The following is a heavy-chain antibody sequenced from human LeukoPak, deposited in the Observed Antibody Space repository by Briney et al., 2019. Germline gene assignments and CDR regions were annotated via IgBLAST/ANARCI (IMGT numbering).Heavy chain of an antibody. D-gene: IGHD3-10*01. CDR1: GFTFSSYW. CDR2: INWNGGSR. CDR3: ARFYGSGYYYYMDV. Sequence: PGGSLRLSCAASGFTFSSYWMSWVREAPGKGLEGVSGINWNGGSRDYADSVKGRFTISRDNAKNSLYLQMNSLRAEDTALYHCARFYGSGYYYYMDVWGKGTTVTISS. J-gene: IGHJ6*03. V-gene: IGHV3-20*01.